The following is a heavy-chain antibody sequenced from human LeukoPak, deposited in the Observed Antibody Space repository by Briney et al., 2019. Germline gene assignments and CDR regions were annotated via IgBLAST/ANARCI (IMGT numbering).Heavy chain of an antibody. CDR2: INHSGST. Sequence: SETLSRTCAVYGGAFRGYYWGWMRQPPGKGLEGIGEINHSGSTNYNPSLKSRVTISVDTSKNQFSLKLSSVTAAHTAVYYCASRGLVHPFRHWGQGTLVTVYS. CDR1: GGAFRGYY. CDR3: ASRGLVHPFRH. J-gene: IGHJ4*02. D-gene: IGHD2-2*01. V-gene: IGHV4-34*01.